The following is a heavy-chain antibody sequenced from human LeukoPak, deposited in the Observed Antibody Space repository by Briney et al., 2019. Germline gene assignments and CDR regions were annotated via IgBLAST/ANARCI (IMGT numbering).Heavy chain of an antibody. CDR2: TYYRSKWYN. D-gene: IGHD3-3*01. V-gene: IGHV6-1*01. CDR3: ARGIRFKGLNSYYMDV. CDR1: GDSVSSNSAA. J-gene: IGHJ6*03. Sequence: SQTLSLTCAISGDSVSSNSAAWNWIRQSPSRGLEWLGRTYYRSKWYNDYAVSVKSRITINPDTSKNQFSLQLNSVTPEDTAVYYCARGIRFKGLNSYYMDVWGKGTTVTVSS.